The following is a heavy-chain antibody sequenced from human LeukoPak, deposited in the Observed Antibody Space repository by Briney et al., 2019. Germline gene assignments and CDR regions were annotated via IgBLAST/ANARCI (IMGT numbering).Heavy chain of an antibody. CDR2: IYYSGST. D-gene: IGHD4-17*01. CDR3: ARHGADPTVTILSPLDY. Sequence: SETLSLTCTVSGGSISSSSYYWGWIRQPPGKGLEWIGSIYYSGSTYYNPSLKSRVTMSVDTSKNQFSLKLSSVTAADTAVYYCARHGADPTVTILSPLDYWGQGTLGTVSS. CDR1: GGSISSSSYY. V-gene: IGHV4-39*01. J-gene: IGHJ4*02.